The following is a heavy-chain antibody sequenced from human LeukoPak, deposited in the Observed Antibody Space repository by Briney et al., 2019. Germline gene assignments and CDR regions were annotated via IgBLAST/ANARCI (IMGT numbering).Heavy chain of an antibody. V-gene: IGHV3-64D*09. D-gene: IGHD3-16*01. Sequence: GGSLRLSCSVSGFTLSSYAMHWVRQAPGKGLRYVSSISSDGRSTYYADSVKGRFSISRDNSKNTLYLQMSSLRVEDTAVYYCVKDRYVDYGGQGTLVTVS. J-gene: IGHJ4*02. CDR3: VKDRYVDY. CDR2: ISSDGRST. CDR1: GFTLSSYA.